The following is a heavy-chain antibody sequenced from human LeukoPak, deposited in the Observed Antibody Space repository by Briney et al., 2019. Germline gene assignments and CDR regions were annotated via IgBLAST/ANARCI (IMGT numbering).Heavy chain of an antibody. CDR2: INHSGST. CDR1: GGSFSGYY. V-gene: IGHV4-34*01. Sequence: SETLSLTCAVYGGSFSGYYWSWIRQPPGRGLEWIGEINHSGSTNYNPSLKSRVTISVDTSKNQFSLKLSSVTAADTAVYYCAGGSVTTTVTTIDDWGQGTLVTVSS. CDR3: AGGSVTTTVTTIDD. D-gene: IGHD4-17*01. J-gene: IGHJ4*02.